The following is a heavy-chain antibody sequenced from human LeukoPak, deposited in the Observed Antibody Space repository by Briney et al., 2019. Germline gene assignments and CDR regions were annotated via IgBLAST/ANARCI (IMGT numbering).Heavy chain of an antibody. CDR2: ISAYNGNT. CDR3: ARDYDILTGYIAFDI. J-gene: IGHJ3*02. Sequence: ASVKVSCKASGYTFTSYGISWVRQAPGQGLEWMGWISAYNGNTNYAQKLQGRVTMTKDTSTSTAYMELRSLRSDDTAVYYCARDYDILTGYIAFDIWGQGTMVTVSS. CDR1: GYTFTSYG. D-gene: IGHD3-9*01. V-gene: IGHV1-18*04.